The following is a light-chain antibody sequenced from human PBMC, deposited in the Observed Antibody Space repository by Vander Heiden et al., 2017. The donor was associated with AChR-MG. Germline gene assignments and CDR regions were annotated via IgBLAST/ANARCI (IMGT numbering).Light chain of an antibody. V-gene: IGKV3-20*01. CDR1: QSIRRNN. Sequence: EIVLTQSSGTLSLSPGERATLSCRASQSIRRNNLAWYQQKPGQAPRLLIYGASSRATGIPDRFSGSGSGTDFTLTISRLEPEDFAVYYCRQEGSSPLTLGGGTKVDIK. J-gene: IGKJ4*01. CDR3: RQEGSSPLT. CDR2: GAS.